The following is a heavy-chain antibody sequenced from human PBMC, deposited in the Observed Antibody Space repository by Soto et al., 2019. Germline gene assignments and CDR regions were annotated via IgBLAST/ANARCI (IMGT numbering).Heavy chain of an antibody. CDR1: GDSISNSRFY. V-gene: IGHV4-39*01. CDR3: ARDFFDSSDYTTNWFDP. J-gene: IGHJ5*02. CDR2: IYHTRNA. Sequence: QLQLQESGPGQVKSSETLSLTCSVSGDSISNSRFYWAWIRQPPGEGLEWIGSIYHTRNAYYNPSLKSRVTISVDTSKNQFSLKLTSVTAADAALYYCARDFFDSSDYTTNWFDPWGQGTLVSVSS. D-gene: IGHD3-22*01.